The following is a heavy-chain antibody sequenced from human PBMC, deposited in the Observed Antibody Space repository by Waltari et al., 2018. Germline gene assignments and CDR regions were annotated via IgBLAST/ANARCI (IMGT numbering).Heavy chain of an antibody. CDR3: ARDRGRGLYLDS. J-gene: IGHJ4*02. Sequence: LQLQESGPGLVKPSGTLSLTCAVSGDSVSSSYLWNWVRQSPGKGLEWIGQVHGGSGRTNYNPSFEGRVTASVDTSNNQFSLRLTSATAADTAVYYCARDRGRGLYLDSWGPGTLVTVS. CDR1: GDSVSSSYL. CDR2: VHGGSGRT. D-gene: IGHD2-15*01. V-gene: IGHV4-4*02.